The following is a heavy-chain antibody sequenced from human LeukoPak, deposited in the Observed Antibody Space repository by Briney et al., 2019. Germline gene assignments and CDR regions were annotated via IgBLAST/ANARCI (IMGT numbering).Heavy chain of an antibody. CDR2: INPSGGST. J-gene: IGHJ6*02. Sequence: ASVKVSCKASGYTFTSYHMHWVRQAPGQGLEWMGIINPSGGSTSYAQKFQGRVTMTRDTSTSTVYMELSSLRSEDTAVYYCARGELEPPFGVSYYYYYGMDVWGQGTTVTVSS. V-gene: IGHV1-46*01. CDR1: GYTFTSYH. CDR3: ARGELEPPFGVSYYYYYGMDV. D-gene: IGHD1-14*01.